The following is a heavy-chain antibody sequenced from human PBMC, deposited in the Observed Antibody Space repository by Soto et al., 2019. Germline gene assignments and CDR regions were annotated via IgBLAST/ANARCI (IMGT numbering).Heavy chain of an antibody. Sequence: QLQLQESGSGLVRPSQTLSLTCAVSGGSISSGGYSWNWIRQSPGKGLEWIGYIYHSGSTLYNPSLKRRVTISVDKSKNQFSLKLTSVTAADTAVYYCARDQLEGNWFDPWGQGTLVTVSS. D-gene: IGHD1-1*01. CDR3: ARDQLEGNWFDP. CDR1: GGSISSGGYS. CDR2: IYHSGST. V-gene: IGHV4-30-2*06. J-gene: IGHJ5*02.